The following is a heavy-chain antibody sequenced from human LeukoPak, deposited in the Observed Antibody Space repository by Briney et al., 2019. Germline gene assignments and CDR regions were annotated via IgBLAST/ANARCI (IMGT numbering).Heavy chain of an antibody. J-gene: IGHJ4*02. CDR3: AREVPYSWSYHPLFDY. CDR2: IYYSGST. D-gene: IGHD1-26*01. Sequence: TSETLSLTCTVSGGSISSYYWSWIRQPPGRGLEWIGYIYYSGSTNYNPSLKSRVTISVDTSKNQFSLKLSSVTAADTAVYYCAREVPYSWSYHPLFDYWGQGTLVTVSS. V-gene: IGHV4-59*01. CDR1: GGSISSYY.